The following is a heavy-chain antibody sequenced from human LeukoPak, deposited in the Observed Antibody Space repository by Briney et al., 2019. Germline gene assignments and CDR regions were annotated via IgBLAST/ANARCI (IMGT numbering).Heavy chain of an antibody. CDR1: GGTFSSYA. CDR2: IIPIFGTA. V-gene: IGHV1-69*05. D-gene: IGHD2-15*01. Sequence: SVKVSCKASGGTFSSYAISWVRQAPGQGLEWMGGIIPIFGTANYAQKFQGRVTITTDESTSAAYMELSSLRSEDTAVYYCATHKDIVVVVAATWPYYFDYWGQGTLVTVSS. J-gene: IGHJ4*02. CDR3: ATHKDIVVVVAATWPYYFDY.